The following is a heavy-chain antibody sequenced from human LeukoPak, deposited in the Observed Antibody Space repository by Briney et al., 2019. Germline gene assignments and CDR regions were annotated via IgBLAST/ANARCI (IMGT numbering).Heavy chain of an antibody. CDR2: ISGSGGST. Sequence: GGSLRLSCAASGFTFSSYIMNWVRQAPGKGLEWVSAISGSGGSTYYADSVKGRFTISRDNSKNTLYLQMNSLRAEDTAVYYCAKNLRKQWLPRGWFDPWGQGTLVTVSS. CDR3: AKNLRKQWLPRGWFDP. CDR1: GFTFSSYI. D-gene: IGHD6-19*01. V-gene: IGHV3-23*01. J-gene: IGHJ5*02.